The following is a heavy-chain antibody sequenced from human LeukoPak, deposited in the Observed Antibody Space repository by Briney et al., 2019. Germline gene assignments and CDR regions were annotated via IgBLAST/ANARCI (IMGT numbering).Heavy chain of an antibody. CDR3: ARTYYYDSSGSNPDY. D-gene: IGHD3-22*01. J-gene: IGHJ4*02. V-gene: IGHV3-53*01. CDR2: FYVGGAT. CDR1: GFSVTNNY. Sequence: GGSLRLSCAVSGFSVTNNYMSWVRQAPGKGLEWVSVFYVGGATYYADSVKGRFTISRDNSENTLYLQMNSLRAEDTAVYYCARTYYYDSSGSNPDYWGQGTLVTVSS.